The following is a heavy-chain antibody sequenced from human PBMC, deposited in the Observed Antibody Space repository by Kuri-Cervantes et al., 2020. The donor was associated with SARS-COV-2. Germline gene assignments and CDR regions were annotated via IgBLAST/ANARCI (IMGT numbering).Heavy chain of an antibody. CDR1: GYSFTSCW. D-gene: IGHD2-2*01. V-gene: IGHV5-51*02. CDR2: VYPGDSDT. CDR3: ARVRGVVPAAMAEY. Sequence: GLLRRYSKASGYSFTSCWSGWVRQVPGKVLEWMGIVYPGDSDTRYSPSFQGQVTISADKSISTAYLQWSSLKASDTAIYYCARVRGVVPAAMAEYWGQGTLVTVSS. J-gene: IGHJ4*02.